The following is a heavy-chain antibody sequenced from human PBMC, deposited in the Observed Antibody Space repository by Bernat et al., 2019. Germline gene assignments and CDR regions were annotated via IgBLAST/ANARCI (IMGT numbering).Heavy chain of an antibody. CDR2: IHYSGST. V-gene: IGHV4-59*01. CDR3: AGWNAGGDY. D-gene: IGHD1-1*01. CDR1: GGSISGYH. Sequence: QVQLQESGPGLVKPSETLSLTCTVSGGSISGYHWSWIRQPPGRGLEYIASIHYSGSTNYNPSLKSRVIISLDTSQNQFSLKLTSVTAADTAVYYCAGWNAGGDYWGQGTLVTVSS. J-gene: IGHJ4*02.